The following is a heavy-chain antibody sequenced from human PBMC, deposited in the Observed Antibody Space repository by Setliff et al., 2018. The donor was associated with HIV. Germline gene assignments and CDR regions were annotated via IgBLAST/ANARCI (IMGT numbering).Heavy chain of an antibody. CDR3: AHRRHYNTAWQWGDFNY. J-gene: IGHJ4*02. CDR2: IFHSGTT. CDR1: GGSFSGYY. Sequence: SETLSLTCAVYGGSFSGYYWGFIRQPPGKGLEWIGSIFHSGTTYYSPSLKSRVTKDTSKNQVVLTMTNMDPVDTGTYYCAHRRHYNTAWQWGDFNYWGQGALVTVSS. D-gene: IGHD3-10*01. V-gene: IGHV4-34*12.